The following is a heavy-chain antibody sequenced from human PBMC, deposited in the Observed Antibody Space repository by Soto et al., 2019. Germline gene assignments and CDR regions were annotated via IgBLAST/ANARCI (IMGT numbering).Heavy chain of an antibody. D-gene: IGHD3-22*01. V-gene: IGHV3-53*01. Sequence: EVQLVESGGGLIQPGGSLRLSCAASEFTVSSNYMSWVRQAPGKGLEWVSVNYSGGSTYYADSVKGRFTISRDNAKNTLYLQINSLRAEDTAVYYCARVRVESGYPEYFQHWGQGTLVTVSS. CDR3: ARVRVESGYPEYFQH. CDR2: NYSGGST. J-gene: IGHJ1*01. CDR1: EFTVSSNY.